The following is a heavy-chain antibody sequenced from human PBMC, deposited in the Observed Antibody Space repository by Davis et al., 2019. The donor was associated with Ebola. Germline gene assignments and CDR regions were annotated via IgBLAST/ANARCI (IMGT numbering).Heavy chain of an antibody. D-gene: IGHD6-19*01. CDR2: INHSGSS. CDR1: GGSFSGYY. V-gene: IGHV4-34*01. J-gene: IGHJ4*02. Sequence: SETLSLTCAVYGGSFSGYYWSWIRQPPGKGLEWIGEINHSGSSSYNPSLKSRVTISVDTSKNQFSLKLSSVTAADTAVYYCARVFSYSSGWYVGYWGQGILVTVSS. CDR3: ARVFSYSSGWYVGY.